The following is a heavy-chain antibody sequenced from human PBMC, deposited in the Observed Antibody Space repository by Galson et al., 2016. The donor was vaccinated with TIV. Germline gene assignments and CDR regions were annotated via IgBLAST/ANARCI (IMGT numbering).Heavy chain of an antibody. D-gene: IGHD1-14*01. Sequence: SVKVSCKASGGTFIRYAITWVRQAPGQGLEWMGRIIPIFGTGNYAQKFQGRVTITADIFASKAYMELSSLTSDDTAVYYCAGPPTFGNVYHYYMDVWGKGTAVTVSS. CDR3: AGPPTFGNVYHYYMDV. V-gene: IGHV1-69*06. CDR2: IIPIFGTG. J-gene: IGHJ6*03. CDR1: GGTFIRYA.